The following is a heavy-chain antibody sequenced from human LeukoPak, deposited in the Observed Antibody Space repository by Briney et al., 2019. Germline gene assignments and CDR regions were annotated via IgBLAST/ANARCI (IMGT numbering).Heavy chain of an antibody. CDR1: GFTFSSYG. Sequence: GGSLRLCCAASGFTFSSYGMSWVRQSPGKGLEWVSGISGGSGTTYYAYYADSVKGRFTISRDNSKNTLYLQMNSLRAEDTAVYYCAKFDEALTGYFGYWGQGTLVTVSS. CDR2: ISGGSGTTYYA. D-gene: IGHD3-9*01. CDR3: AKFDEALTGYFGY. V-gene: IGHV3-23*01. J-gene: IGHJ4*02.